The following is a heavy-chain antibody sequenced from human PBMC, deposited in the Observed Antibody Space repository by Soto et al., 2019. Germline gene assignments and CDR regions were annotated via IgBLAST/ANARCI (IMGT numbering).Heavy chain of an antibody. CDR1: CGSISSYD. D-gene: IGHD5-18*01. CDR2: IYYSGST. J-gene: IGHJ4*02. V-gene: IGHV4-59*01. CDR3: ARVNVDTAMAIDY. Sequence: PSETLSLTCTVSCGSISSYDWSLIRQPPGKGLEWIGYIYYSGSTNYNPSLKSRVTISVDTSKNLFSLRLSPVTAADTAVYYCARVNVDTAMAIDYWGQGTLVTVSS.